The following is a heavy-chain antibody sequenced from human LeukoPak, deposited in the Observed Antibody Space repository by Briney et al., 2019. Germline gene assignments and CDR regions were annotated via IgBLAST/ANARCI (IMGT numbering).Heavy chain of an antibody. D-gene: IGHD3-10*01. CDR3: AREKYYYGSGSPGHMDV. J-gene: IGHJ6*03. V-gene: IGHV3-9*01. CDR2: ISWNSGSI. Sequence: GGSLRLSCAASGFTFDDYAMHWVRQAPGKGLEWVSGISWNSGSIGYADSVKGRFTISRDNAKNSLYLQMNSLRAEDTAVYYCAREKYYYGSGSPGHMDVWGKGTTVTVSS. CDR1: GFTFDDYA.